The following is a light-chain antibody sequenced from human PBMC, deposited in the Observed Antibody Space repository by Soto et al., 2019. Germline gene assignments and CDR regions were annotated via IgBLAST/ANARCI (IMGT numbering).Light chain of an antibody. V-gene: IGLV2-8*01. CDR2: EVV. CDR3: KSYAGSNPYV. Sequence: QSALTQPPSASGAPGQSVTISCTGTKNDIGVYDFVSWYQHHPGKAPRLIIYEVVQRPSGVPDRVSGSKSGNTASLTVSGLQAADEADYCCKSYAGSNPYVFGSGTTVTVL. J-gene: IGLJ1*01. CDR1: KNDIGVYDF.